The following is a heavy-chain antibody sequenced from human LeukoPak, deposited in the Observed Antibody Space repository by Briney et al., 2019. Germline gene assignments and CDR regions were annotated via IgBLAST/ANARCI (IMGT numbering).Heavy chain of an antibody. CDR3: AKTGPMVRGYCSSTSCPNFDY. J-gene: IGHJ4*02. V-gene: IGHV3-23*01. CDR1: GFTFSNFA. CDR2: ISGSGGST. D-gene: IGHD2-2*01. Sequence: GGSLRLSCAASGFTFSNFAMTWVRQAPGKGLEWVSAISGSGGSTYYADSVKGRFTISRDNSKNTLYLQMNNLRAEDTAVYYCAKTGPMVRGYCSSTSCPNFDYWGQGTLVTVSS.